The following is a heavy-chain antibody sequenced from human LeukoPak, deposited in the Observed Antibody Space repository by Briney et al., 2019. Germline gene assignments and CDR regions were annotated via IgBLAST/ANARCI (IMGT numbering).Heavy chain of an antibody. D-gene: IGHD4-17*01. J-gene: IGHJ4*02. V-gene: IGHV4-39*07. CDR2: IYYSGST. CDR3: ATLNGDYPFAY. Sequence: SETLSLTCTVSGGSISSSSYYWGWIRQPPGKGLEWIGSIYYSGSTYYNPSLKSRVTISVDTSKNQFSLKLSSVTAADTAVYYCATLNGDYPFAYWGQGTLVTVST. CDR1: GGSISSSSYY.